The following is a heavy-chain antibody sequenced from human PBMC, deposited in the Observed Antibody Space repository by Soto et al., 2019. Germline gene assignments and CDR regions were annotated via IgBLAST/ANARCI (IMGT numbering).Heavy chain of an antibody. CDR3: ARGVVGGTTD. CDR2: ISSSSSTT. D-gene: IGHD1-26*01. Sequence: GGSLRLSCAASGFTFRSYSMNWVRQSPGKGLEWVSYISSSSSTTDYADSVKGRFTISRDNAKNSLYLQMNSLRDEDTARYYCARGVVGGTTDWGQGTLVTVCS. CDR1: GFTFRSYS. V-gene: IGHV3-48*02. J-gene: IGHJ4*02.